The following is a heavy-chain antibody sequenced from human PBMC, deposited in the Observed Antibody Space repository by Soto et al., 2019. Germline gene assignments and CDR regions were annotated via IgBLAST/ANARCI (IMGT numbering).Heavy chain of an antibody. J-gene: IGHJ4*02. D-gene: IGHD1-26*01. CDR1: GGTFSSYA. V-gene: IGHV1-69*05. CDR2: ISPYYGTA. Sequence: GASVKVSCKASGGTFSSYAISWVRQAPGQGLEWMGGISPYYGTANYAQKLQGRVTMTTDTSTSTAYMELRSLRSDDTAVYYCARGWYSDYWGQGTLVTVSS. CDR3: ARGWYSDY.